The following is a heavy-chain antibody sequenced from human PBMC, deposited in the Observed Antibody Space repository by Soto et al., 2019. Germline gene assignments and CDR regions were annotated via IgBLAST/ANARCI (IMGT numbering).Heavy chain of an antibody. V-gene: IGHV3-21*01. D-gene: IGHD5-18*01. CDR1: GFTFSSYS. Sequence: GGSLRLSCAASGFTFSSYSMNWVRQAPGKGLEWVSSISSSSSYIYYADSVKGRFTISRDNAKNSLYLQMNSLRAEDTAVYYCARREDTAMIEGGKYYFDYWGQGTQVTVSS. CDR2: ISSSSSYI. CDR3: ARREDTAMIEGGKYYFDY. J-gene: IGHJ4*02.